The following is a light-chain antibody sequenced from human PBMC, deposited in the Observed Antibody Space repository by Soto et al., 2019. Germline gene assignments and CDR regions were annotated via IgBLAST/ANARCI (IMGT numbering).Light chain of an antibody. CDR3: QQYGTLPFT. V-gene: IGKV1-33*01. CDR2: DAS. Sequence: DIQMTQSPSSLSASVGDRVTITCQASEGITNSLNWYQVKLGKAPKLLIYDASNLETGVPSRLSGSGSGTDFTFTISSLQPEDVGTYYCQQYGTLPFTFGPGTKVAIK. J-gene: IGKJ3*01. CDR1: EGITNS.